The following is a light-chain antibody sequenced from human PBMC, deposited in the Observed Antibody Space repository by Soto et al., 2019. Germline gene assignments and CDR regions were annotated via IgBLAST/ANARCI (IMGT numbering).Light chain of an antibody. CDR3: QQYSSGM. J-gene: IGKJ1*01. CDR2: GAS. CDR1: QSVDSNY. V-gene: IGKV3-20*01. Sequence: IVLTQSPGTLSLSPGERATLSCRASQSVDSNYLAWYQQKPGQAPRLLIYGASRRATGIPDRFSGGGSGIDFTLTISRLEPEDFSVYYCQQYSSGMFGQGTKVEIK.